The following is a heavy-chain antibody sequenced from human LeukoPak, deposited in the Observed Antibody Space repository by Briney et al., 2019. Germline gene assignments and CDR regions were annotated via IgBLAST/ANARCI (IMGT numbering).Heavy chain of an antibody. Sequence: GGSLRLSCAASGFTFSSYWMHWVRQAPGKGLVWVSRINSDGSSTSYADSVKGRFTISRDNAKNSLYLQMNSLRAEDTAVYYCARDSFSCSSTSCYFDYWGQGTLVTVSS. CDR3: ARDSFSCSSTSCYFDY. CDR2: INSDGSST. J-gene: IGHJ4*02. D-gene: IGHD2-2*01. V-gene: IGHV3-74*01. CDR1: GFTFSSYW.